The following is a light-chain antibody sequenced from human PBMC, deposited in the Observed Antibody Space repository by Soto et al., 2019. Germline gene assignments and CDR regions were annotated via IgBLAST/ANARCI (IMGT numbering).Light chain of an antibody. CDR2: EGS. J-gene: IGLJ1*01. CDR1: SSDVGSYNL. Sequence: QSVLTQPASVSGSPGQSNTISCTGTSSDVGSYNLVSWYQQHPGKAPKLMIYEGSKRPSGVSNRFSGSKSGNTASLTISGLQAEDEADYYCCSYAGSGTYVFGTGTKLTVL. CDR3: CSYAGSGTYV. V-gene: IGLV2-23*01.